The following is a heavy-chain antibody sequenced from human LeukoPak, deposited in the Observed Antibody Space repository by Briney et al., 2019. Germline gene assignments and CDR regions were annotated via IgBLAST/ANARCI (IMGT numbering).Heavy chain of an antibody. Sequence: GRSLRLSCAASGFTFSSYAMRWVRQAPGKGLEWGAVIWYDETYKYYADSVKGRFTISRDNSKNTLYLQMNSLRAEDTALYYCAKDPHGSYGPRYFFDSWGQGTLVTVSS. D-gene: IGHD5-18*01. CDR2: IWYDETYK. CDR1: GFTFSSYA. CDR3: AKDPHGSYGPRYFFDS. V-gene: IGHV3-33*06. J-gene: IGHJ4*02.